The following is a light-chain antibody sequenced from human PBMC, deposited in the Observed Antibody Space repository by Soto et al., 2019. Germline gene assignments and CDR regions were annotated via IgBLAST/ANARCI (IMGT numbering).Light chain of an antibody. J-gene: IGKJ2*01. CDR3: QQHNYWPS. CDR2: GAS. Sequence: EIVMTQSPATLSVSPGERATLSCRASQSVSSNLAWYQQKPGQAPRLLIYGASTRATGIPGRFSGSGSGTDFTVTISSLQSEDFAVYYCQQHNYWPSFGQGTKLEIK. CDR1: QSVSSN. V-gene: IGKV3-15*01.